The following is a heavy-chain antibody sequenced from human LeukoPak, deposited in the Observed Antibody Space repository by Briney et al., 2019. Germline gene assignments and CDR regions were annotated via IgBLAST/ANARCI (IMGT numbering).Heavy chain of an antibody. CDR1: GFTFSSYW. Sequence: GGSLRLSCAASGFTFSSYWMSWVRQAPGKGLEWVANIKQDGSEKYYVDSVKGRFTISRDNAKNSLYLQMNSLRAEDTAVYYCAIEGYYYDSSGYSFDYWGQGTLVTVSS. J-gene: IGHJ4*02. CDR3: AIEGYYYDSSGYSFDY. CDR2: IKQDGSEK. V-gene: IGHV3-7*01. D-gene: IGHD3-22*01.